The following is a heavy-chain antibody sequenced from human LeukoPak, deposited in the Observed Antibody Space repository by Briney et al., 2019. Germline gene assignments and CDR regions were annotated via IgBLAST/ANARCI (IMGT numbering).Heavy chain of an antibody. Sequence: GGSLRLSCAASGITFSSYGMHRVRQAPGKGLEWVAVIEYDGSNKYYADSVKGRFTISRDNSKNTLYLQMNSLRAEDTAVYYCASDYESLFDYWGQGTLVTVSS. J-gene: IGHJ4*02. CDR2: IEYDGSNK. CDR3: ASDYESLFDY. CDR1: GITFSSYG. V-gene: IGHV3-33*01. D-gene: IGHD3-3*01.